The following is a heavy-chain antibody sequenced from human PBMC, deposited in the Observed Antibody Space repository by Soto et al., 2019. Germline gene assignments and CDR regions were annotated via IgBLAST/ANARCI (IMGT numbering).Heavy chain of an antibody. D-gene: IGHD3-3*01. Sequence: QVQLQESGPGLVKPSQTLSLTCTVSGDSISSGDYYWSWIRQPPGKGLEWIGYIYYSGSTYYNAFLKGRVIISVGTSKNHASLSLSSVTAADTAMYYCAISLYDFRGCGWFDPWGQGTPVTVFS. J-gene: IGHJ5*02. CDR3: AISLYDFRGCGWFDP. V-gene: IGHV4-30-4*01. CDR2: IYYSGST. CDR1: GDSISSGDYY.